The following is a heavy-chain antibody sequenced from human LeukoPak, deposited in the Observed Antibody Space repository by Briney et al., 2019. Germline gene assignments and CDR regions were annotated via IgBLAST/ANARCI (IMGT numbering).Heavy chain of an antibody. D-gene: IGHD1-26*01. CDR3: AKHGELLSWFDP. J-gene: IGHJ5*02. CDR2: IYYSGST. Sequence: SETLSLTCTVSGRSISSSSYYWGWIRQPPGKGLEWIGSIYYSGSTYYNPSLKSRVTISVDTSKNHFSLKLRSVTAADTAVYYCAKHGELLSWFDPWGQGTQVTVSS. CDR1: GRSISSSSYY. V-gene: IGHV4-39*01.